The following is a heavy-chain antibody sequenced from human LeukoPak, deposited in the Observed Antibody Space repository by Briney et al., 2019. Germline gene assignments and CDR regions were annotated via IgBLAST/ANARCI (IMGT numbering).Heavy chain of an antibody. J-gene: IGHJ4*02. V-gene: IGHV4-59*01. CDR2: IYYSGST. Sequence: SETPSLTCTVSGVSISSYYWSWIRQPPGKGLEWIGYIYYSGSTNYNPSLKSRVTISVDTSKNQFSLKLSSVTAADTAVYYCARGRYYDSSGYYRSFDYWGQGTLVTVSS. D-gene: IGHD3-22*01. CDR3: ARGRYYDSSGYYRSFDY. CDR1: GVSISSYY.